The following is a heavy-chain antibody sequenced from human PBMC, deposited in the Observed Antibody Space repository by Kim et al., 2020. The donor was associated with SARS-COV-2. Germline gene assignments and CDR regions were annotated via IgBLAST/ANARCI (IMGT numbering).Heavy chain of an antibody. CDR1: GFSLNTRGEG. D-gene: IGHD1-26*01. V-gene: IGHV2-5*02. J-gene: IGHJ4*02. CDR3: AHRMGATKSWYFDY. CDR2: IYWDGDK. Sequence: SGPTLVKPTQTLTLTCTFSGFSLNTRGEGVGWFRQPPGKALEWLAHIYWDGDKRDSPSLRSRITITKETSENQVVFTMTNMDPVDTGIYYCAHRMGATKSWYFDYWGQGTLVTVSS.